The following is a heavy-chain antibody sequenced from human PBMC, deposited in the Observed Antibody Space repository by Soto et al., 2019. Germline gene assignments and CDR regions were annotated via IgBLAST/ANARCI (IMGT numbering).Heavy chain of an antibody. CDR3: ARRARPDFYYMDV. Sequence: EVQLAESGGGLAQPGGSLRLSCSASGFNLSGYAMDWVRQAPGKGLEYVSGISSNGVGTYYANSVQGRFTISRDNPKNTVYLQMGSLRPEDMAVYYCARRARPDFYYMDVWGKGTTVTVSS. J-gene: IGHJ6*03. D-gene: IGHD6-6*01. V-gene: IGHV3-64*01. CDR2: ISSNGVGT. CDR1: GFNLSGYA.